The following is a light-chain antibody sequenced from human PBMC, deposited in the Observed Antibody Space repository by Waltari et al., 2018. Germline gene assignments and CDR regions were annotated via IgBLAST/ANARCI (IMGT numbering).Light chain of an antibody. Sequence: QLVLTQSPSASASLGASVKLTCTLASGHSSNIVAWRQPQPEKGPRYWMKINSDGSHSKGDEIPDRFSGSSSGAERYLTISSVQSEDEADYYCQTGGHGTWVFGGGTKLTVL. V-gene: IGLV4-69*01. J-gene: IGLJ3*02. CDR1: SGHSSNI. CDR3: QTGGHGTWV. CDR2: INSDGSH.